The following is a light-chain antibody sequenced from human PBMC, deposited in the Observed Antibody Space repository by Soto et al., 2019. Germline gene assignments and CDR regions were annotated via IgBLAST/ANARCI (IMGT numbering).Light chain of an antibody. CDR1: QSVSSK. Sequence: EMVMTQSPATLSVSPGERATLSCRASQSVSSKLAWYQQKPGQAPRLLIYDTSTRATGIPARFSGSGSGTEFTLTISSLQSEDFGVYSCQQYTNWPPIIFGQGTRLEIK. CDR2: DTS. V-gene: IGKV3-15*01. J-gene: IGKJ5*01. CDR3: QQYTNWPPII.